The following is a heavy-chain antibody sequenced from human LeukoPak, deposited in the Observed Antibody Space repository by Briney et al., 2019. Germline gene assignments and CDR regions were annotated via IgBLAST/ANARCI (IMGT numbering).Heavy chain of an antibody. CDR1: GFTFSSYA. J-gene: IGHJ4*02. Sequence: GGSLRLCCAASGFTFSSYAMSWDRQAPGKGLEWVTTIGGSGANTYYADSLRGRFTISRDNSKNTLYLQMNSLRAEDTAVYYCAKRGVYGNFYFDYWGQGTLATVSS. V-gene: IGHV3-23*01. CDR2: IGGSGANT. CDR3: AKRGVYGNFYFDY. D-gene: IGHD4-11*01.